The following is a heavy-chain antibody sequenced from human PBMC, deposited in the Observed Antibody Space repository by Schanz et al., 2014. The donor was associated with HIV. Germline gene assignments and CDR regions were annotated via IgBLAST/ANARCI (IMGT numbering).Heavy chain of an antibody. J-gene: IGHJ1*01. CDR3: ARALPDEWEPAAYFQH. Sequence: VRLLESGGRLVQPGGSLRLSCAASGFTFRSFAMSWVRQAPGKGLEWVAVISYDGSNKYYADSVKGRFTISRDNSKNTLYLQMNSLRAEDTAVYYCARALPDEWEPAAYFQHWGQGTLVIVSS. CDR2: ISYDGSNK. CDR1: GFTFRSFA. V-gene: IGHV3-30-3*01. D-gene: IGHD1-26*01.